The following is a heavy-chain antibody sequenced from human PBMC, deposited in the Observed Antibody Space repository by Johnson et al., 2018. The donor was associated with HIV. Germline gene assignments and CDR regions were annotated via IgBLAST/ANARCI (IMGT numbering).Heavy chain of an antibody. CDR1: GFTFDDYG. CDR3: ARLSGYYVYDAFDI. Sequence: VQLVESGGGVVRPGGSLRVSCAASGFTFDDYGMSWVRQAPGKGLEWVSGINWNGGSTGYGDSVKGRFTISRDNAKNSLYLQMNSLRAEDTALYYCARLSGYYVYDAFDIWGQGTMVTVSS. J-gene: IGHJ3*02. CDR2: INWNGGST. D-gene: IGHD3-3*01. V-gene: IGHV3-20*04.